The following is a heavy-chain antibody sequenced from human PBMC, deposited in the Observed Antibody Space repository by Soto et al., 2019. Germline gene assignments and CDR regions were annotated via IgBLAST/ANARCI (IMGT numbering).Heavy chain of an antibody. CDR3: AKDSYYDDYYYYGMDV. CDR2: ISLNSGSI. J-gene: IGHJ6*02. Sequence: GGSLRLSCAASGFTFDDYAMHWVRQAPGKGLEWVSGISLNSGSIGYADSVKGRFTISRDNAKNTLYLQMNSLRAEDTALYYCAKDSYYDDYYYYGMDVWGQGTTVTVSS. CDR1: GFTFDDYA. V-gene: IGHV3-9*01. D-gene: IGHD1-26*01.